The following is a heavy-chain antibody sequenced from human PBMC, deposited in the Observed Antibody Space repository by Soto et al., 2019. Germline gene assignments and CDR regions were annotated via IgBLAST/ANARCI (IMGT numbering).Heavy chain of an antibody. CDR2: ISYDGSLK. J-gene: IGHJ4*02. CDR1: GFAFSSYG. CDR3: VSDRGYGHASVPYS. Sequence: QAQLVESGGGVAQPGRSLRLSCAASGFAFSSYGMHWVRQAPGTGLEWVAVISYDGSLKHYADSVKGRFTISRDNSKNMVLLQMSSLRAEDTAVYYCVSDRGYGHASVPYSWGQGTLVSVSS. V-gene: IGHV3-30*03. D-gene: IGHD5-18*01.